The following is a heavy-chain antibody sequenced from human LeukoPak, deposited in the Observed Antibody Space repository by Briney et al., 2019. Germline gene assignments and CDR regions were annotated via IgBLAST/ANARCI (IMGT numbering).Heavy chain of an antibody. D-gene: IGHD5-18*01. CDR2: INHSGST. V-gene: IGHV4-34*01. J-gene: IGHJ4*02. Sequence: PSETLSLTCAVYGGSFSGYYWSWIRQPPGKGLEWIGEINHSGSTNYNPSLKSRVTISVDTSKNQFSLKLSSVTAADTAVYYCARGTGGDTAMVTFGYWGQGTLVTVSS. CDR1: GGSFSGYY. CDR3: ARGTGGDTAMVTFGY.